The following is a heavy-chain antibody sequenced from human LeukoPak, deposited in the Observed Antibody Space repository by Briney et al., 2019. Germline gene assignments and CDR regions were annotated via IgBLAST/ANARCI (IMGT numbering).Heavy chain of an antibody. J-gene: IGHJ4*02. CDR1: GYTFTGCY. CDR3: SRDREDGGIYLADY. Sequence: ASVKVSCKASGYTFTGCYIHWVRQAPGQGLEWRGWTSPNSGGTNYAQRFQGRVTMTRDTSISTAYMELSRLTSDDTAVYYCSRDREDGGIYLADYWGQGTLVTVSS. V-gene: IGHV1-2*02. D-gene: IGHD1-26*01. CDR2: TSPNSGGT.